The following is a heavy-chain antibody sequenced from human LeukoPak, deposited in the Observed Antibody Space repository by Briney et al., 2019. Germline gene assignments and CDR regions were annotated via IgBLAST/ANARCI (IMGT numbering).Heavy chain of an antibody. CDR1: GFTVSSNY. V-gene: IGHV3-53*01. D-gene: IGHD3-9*01. CDR3: ARTAKEFDILTGYYFDY. J-gene: IGHJ4*02. Sequence: GGSLRLSCAASGFTVSSNYMSWVRQAPGKGLEWVSVIYRGGSTYYADSVKGRFTISRDNSKNTLSLQMNSLRAVDTAVYYCARTAKEFDILTGYYFDYWGQGTLVTVSS. CDR2: IYRGGST.